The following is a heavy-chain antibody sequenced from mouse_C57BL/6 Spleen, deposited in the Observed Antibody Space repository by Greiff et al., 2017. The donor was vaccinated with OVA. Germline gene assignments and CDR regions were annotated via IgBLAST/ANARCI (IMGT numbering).Heavy chain of an antibody. CDR2: INPNNGGT. J-gene: IGHJ3*01. Sequence: EVKLQQSGPELVKPGASVKISCKASGYTFTDYYMNWVKQSHGKSLEWIGDINPNNGGTSYNQKFKGKATLTVDKSSSTAYMELRSLTSEDSAVYYCAREGESDYVGAYWGQGTLVTVSA. D-gene: IGHD2-13*01. CDR1: GYTFTDYY. CDR3: AREGESDYVGAY. V-gene: IGHV1-26*01.